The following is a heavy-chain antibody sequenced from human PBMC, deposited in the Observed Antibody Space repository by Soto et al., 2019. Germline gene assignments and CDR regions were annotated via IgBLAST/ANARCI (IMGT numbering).Heavy chain of an antibody. V-gene: IGHV3-7*05. Sequence: GGSLRLSCAASGFTFSSYWISWVRQAPGKGLEWVANIKQDGSEKYYVDSVKGRFTISRDNAKNSLYLQMNSLRAEDTAVYYCARDPDYPFDYWGQGTLVTVSS. CDR1: GFTFSSYW. CDR3: ARDPDYPFDY. J-gene: IGHJ4*02. D-gene: IGHD4-17*01. CDR2: IKQDGSEK.